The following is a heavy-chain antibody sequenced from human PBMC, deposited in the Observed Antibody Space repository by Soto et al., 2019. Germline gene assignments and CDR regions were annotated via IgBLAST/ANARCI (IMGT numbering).Heavy chain of an antibody. J-gene: IGHJ4*02. CDR1: GGTFSTYA. CDR2: IIPIFGTA. V-gene: IGHV1-69*13. D-gene: IGHD3-3*01. CDR3: AREAIRATIFGVVIPHFDY. Sequence: ASVKVSCKASGGTFSTYAISWVRQAPGQGLEWMGGIIPIFGTANYAQKFQGRVTITADESTSTAYMELSSLRSEDTAVYYCAREAIRATIFGVVIPHFDYWGQGTLVTVSS.